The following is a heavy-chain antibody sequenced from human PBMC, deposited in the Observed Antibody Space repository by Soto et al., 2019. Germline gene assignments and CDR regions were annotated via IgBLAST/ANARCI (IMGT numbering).Heavy chain of an antibody. Sequence: QVQLVQSGAEVKKPGSSVKVYCKASGGTFSSYAISWVRQAPGQGLEWMGGIIPIFGTANYAQKFQGRVTLTADESTSTAYMALSSLRAEDTDVYYCARKDDSMTYYYYGMAVCGDMTTVTVSS. CDR1: GGTFSSYA. CDR3: ARKDDSMTYYYYGMAV. CDR2: IIPIFGTA. J-gene: IGHJ6*02. D-gene: IGHD3-9*01. V-gene: IGHV1-69*01.